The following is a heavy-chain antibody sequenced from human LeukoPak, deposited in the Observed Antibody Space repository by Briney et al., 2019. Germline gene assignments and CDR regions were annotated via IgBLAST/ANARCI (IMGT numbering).Heavy chain of an antibody. Sequence: SVKVSCKASGYTFTSYDINWERQATGQGLEWMGWMNPNSGNTGNAQKYQGTVPMTMITSISTPYMELTSLRSEDTAVYYCAGGATVTHGGAFDIWGQGTMVTVSS. V-gene: IGHV1-8*01. J-gene: IGHJ3*02. CDR1: GYTFTSYD. D-gene: IGHD4-17*01. CDR2: MNPNSGNT. CDR3: AGGATVTHGGAFDI.